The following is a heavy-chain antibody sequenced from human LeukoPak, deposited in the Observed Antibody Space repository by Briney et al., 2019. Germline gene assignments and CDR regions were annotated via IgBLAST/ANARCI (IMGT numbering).Heavy chain of an antibody. CDR3: ANSHRYCSGGCCHYFDY. CDR1: GFTFSSYA. D-gene: IGHD2-15*01. J-gene: IGHJ4*02. CDR2: ISGSGGST. V-gene: IGHV3-23*01. Sequence: GGSLRLSCAASGFTFSSYAMSWVRQAPGKGLEWVSAISGSGGSTYYADSVKGRFTISRDNSKNTLYLQMNSLRAEDTAVYYCANSHRYCSGGCCHYFDYWGQGTLVTVSS.